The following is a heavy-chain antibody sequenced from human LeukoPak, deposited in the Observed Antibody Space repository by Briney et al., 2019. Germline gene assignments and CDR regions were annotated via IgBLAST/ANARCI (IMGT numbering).Heavy chain of an antibody. CDR1: GDSISSGGYY. CDR3: ARGHPGVVVPAAIPYWYFDL. J-gene: IGHJ2*01. Sequence: SQTLSLTCTVSGDSISSGGYYWSWIRQPPGKGLEWIGYIYHSGSTYYNPSLKSRVTISVDRSKNQFSLKLSSVTAADTAVYYCARGHPGVVVPAAIPYWYFDLWGRGTLVTVSS. D-gene: IGHD2-2*02. V-gene: IGHV4-30-2*01. CDR2: IYHSGST.